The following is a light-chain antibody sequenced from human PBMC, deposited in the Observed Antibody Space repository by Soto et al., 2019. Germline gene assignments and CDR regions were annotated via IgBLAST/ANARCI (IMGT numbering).Light chain of an antibody. CDR1: QSISGW. CDR3: QQYNSYPWT. V-gene: IGKV1-5*03. Sequence: DIRMTQSPSTLSASVGDRVTITCRARQSISGWLAWYQQKPGKAPKLLIYKASSLESGVPLRFSGSGAGTEFTLTISSLQPADFATYYCQQYNSYPWTFGQGTKVEIK. CDR2: KAS. J-gene: IGKJ1*01.